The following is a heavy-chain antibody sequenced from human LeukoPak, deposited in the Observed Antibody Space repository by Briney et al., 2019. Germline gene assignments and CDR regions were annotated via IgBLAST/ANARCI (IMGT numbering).Heavy chain of an antibody. Sequence: GGSLRLSCAASGFIFSSFTMAWVRQSPGKGLEWVSSISASGDYTYYADSVKGRFTISRDNSKNTLYLQMNSLRADDAALYYCAGGSVVPWYYWGQGTLVTVSS. V-gene: IGHV3-23*01. CDR3: AGGSVVPWYY. D-gene: IGHD2-2*01. J-gene: IGHJ4*02. CDR1: GFIFSSFT. CDR2: ISASGDYT.